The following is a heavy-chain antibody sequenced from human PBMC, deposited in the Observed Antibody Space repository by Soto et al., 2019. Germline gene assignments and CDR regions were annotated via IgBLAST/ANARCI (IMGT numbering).Heavy chain of an antibody. D-gene: IGHD3-16*01. Sequence: PGGSLRLSCAASGFTFSSYAMSWVRQAPGKGLEWVSAISGSGGSTYYADSVKGRFTISRDNSKNTLYLQMNSLRAEDTAVYYCAKESMITFGGDRKPDSDYWGQGTLVTVSS. CDR2: ISGSGGST. J-gene: IGHJ4*02. CDR3: AKESMITFGGDRKPDSDY. CDR1: GFTFSSYA. V-gene: IGHV3-23*01.